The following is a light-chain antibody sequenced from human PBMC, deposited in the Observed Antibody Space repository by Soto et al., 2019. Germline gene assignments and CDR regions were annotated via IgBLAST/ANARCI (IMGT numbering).Light chain of an antibody. V-gene: IGLV2-8*01. CDR2: DVN. Sequence: QSALTQPPSASGAPGQSVAISCTGTASDIGGYTFVSWYQQHPGKAPKLLIYDVNKRPSGVPDRFSGSKSGNTASLTVSGLQAEDEADYYCSAHGGTKPYVFGSGTQLTVL. CDR3: SAHGGTKPYV. CDR1: ASDIGGYTF. J-gene: IGLJ1*01.